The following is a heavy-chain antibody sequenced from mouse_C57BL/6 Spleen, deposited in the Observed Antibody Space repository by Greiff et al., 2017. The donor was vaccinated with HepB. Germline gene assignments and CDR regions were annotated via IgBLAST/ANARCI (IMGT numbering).Heavy chain of an antibody. Sequence: EVQLQQSGGGLVKPGGSLKLSCAASGFTFSDYGMHWVRQAPEKGLEWVAYISSGSSTIYYADTVKGRFTISRDNAKNTLFLQMTSLRSEDTAMYYCARSTTVEYYFDYWGQGTTLTVSS. CDR3: ARSTTVEYYFDY. V-gene: IGHV5-17*01. CDR2: ISSGSSTI. J-gene: IGHJ2*01. CDR1: GFTFSDYG. D-gene: IGHD1-1*01.